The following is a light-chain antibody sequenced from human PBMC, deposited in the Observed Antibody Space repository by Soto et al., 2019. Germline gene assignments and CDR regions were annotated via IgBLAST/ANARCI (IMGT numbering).Light chain of an antibody. V-gene: IGLV1-40*01. CDR3: RSYDSSLFWV. CDR2: GNS. CDR1: SSNIGAGYD. J-gene: IGLJ3*02. Sequence: QSVLTQPPSVSAAPGQRVTLSCTGSSSNIGAGYDVHWYQQLPGRAPKLLIYGNSNRPSGVPDRFSGSKSGTSASLAITGLQAQDEADYYCRSYDSSLFWVFGGGTKVTVL.